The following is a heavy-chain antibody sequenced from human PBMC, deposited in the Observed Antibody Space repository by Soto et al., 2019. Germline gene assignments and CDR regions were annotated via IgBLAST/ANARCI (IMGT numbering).Heavy chain of an antibody. CDR3: AKRRVTIMDY. Sequence: GGSLRLSCAASGFTFSSYGMHWVRQAPGKGLEXVEXISXXXXXKXXADSVKGRFTISRDNSKNTLYLQMNSRSAEDTAVYYCAKRRVTIMDYWGQGTLVTVSS. D-gene: IGHD3-10*01. V-gene: IGHV3-30*18. CDR2: ISXXXXXK. J-gene: IGHJ4*02. CDR1: GFTFSSYG.